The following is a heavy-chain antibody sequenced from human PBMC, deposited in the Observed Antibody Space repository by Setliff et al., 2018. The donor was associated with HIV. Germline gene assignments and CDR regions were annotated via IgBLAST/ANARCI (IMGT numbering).Heavy chain of an antibody. V-gene: IGHV3-7*03. Sequence: GGSLRLSCATSGFTFSTHWMTWVRQAPGKGLEWVANIKQDGSEKYYVDSVKGRFTISRDNAKNSLHLQMNSLRAEDAAFYYCAREAYDVLTPHAHIDYWGQGVLVTVSS. D-gene: IGHD3-9*01. CDR3: AREAYDVLTPHAHIDY. CDR1: GFTFSTHW. J-gene: IGHJ4*02. CDR2: IKQDGSEK.